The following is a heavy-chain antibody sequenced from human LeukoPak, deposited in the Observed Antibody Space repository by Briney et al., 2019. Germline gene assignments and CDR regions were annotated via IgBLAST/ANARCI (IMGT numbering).Heavy chain of an antibody. Sequence: SETLSLTCTVPGGSISTTLYDWGWIRQPPGKGLEWIGSVYSGVNTYYNPSLRSRASVSVDTSKSQFSLNLNSVTAADTAVYFCARGVTVSWSGAAFQPFDNWGQGTLVTVSS. J-gene: IGHJ4*02. CDR1: GGSISTTLYD. V-gene: IGHV4-39*07. CDR2: VYSGVNT. D-gene: IGHD6-13*01. CDR3: ARGVTVSWSGAAFQPFDN.